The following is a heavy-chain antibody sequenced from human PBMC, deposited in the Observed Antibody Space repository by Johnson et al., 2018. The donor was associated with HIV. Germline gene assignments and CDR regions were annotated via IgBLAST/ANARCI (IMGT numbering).Heavy chain of an antibody. CDR1: GFTFRSYW. V-gene: IGHV3-7*01. CDR3: ARGGSHITIFGVDINMGAFDM. D-gene: IGHD3-3*01. J-gene: IGHJ3*02. Sequence: VQLVESGGGLVQPGGSLRISCAASGFTFRSYWMSWVRQAPGKGLEWVANIKQDGSEKYYVDSVKGRFTISRDNAKNSLYLQMNSLRAGDTAVYYCARGGSHITIFGVDINMGAFDMRGRGTMVTVSS. CDR2: IKQDGSEK.